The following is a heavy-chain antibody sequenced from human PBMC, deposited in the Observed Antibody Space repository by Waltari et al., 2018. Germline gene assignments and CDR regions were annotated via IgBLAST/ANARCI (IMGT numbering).Heavy chain of an antibody. J-gene: IGHJ4*02. CDR1: GGSISSSSYY. Sequence: QLQLQESGPGLVKPSATLSLTCTVSGGSISSSSYYWGWLRQPPGTGLEWIGSSYYSGSTYNIPSLKSRVTISVDTAKNQVSLKLSSVTAAETAVDDCARDPVNWGGFGYCGQGTLVTVSS. CDR3: ARDPVNWGGFGY. CDR2: SYYSGST. V-gene: IGHV4-39*07. D-gene: IGHD7-27*01.